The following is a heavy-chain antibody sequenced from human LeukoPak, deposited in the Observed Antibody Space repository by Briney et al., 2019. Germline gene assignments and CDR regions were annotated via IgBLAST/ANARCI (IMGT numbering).Heavy chain of an antibody. D-gene: IGHD6-13*01. J-gene: IGHJ6*03. CDR1: GFTLSSYA. CDR2: ISSSGSTI. CDR3: ARAMSSSSWYGGYYMDV. Sequence: GGSLRLSCAASGFTLSSYAMSWIRQAPGKGLEWVSYISSSGSTIYYADSVKGRFTISRDNAKNSLYLQMNSLRAEDTAVYYCARAMSSSSWYGGYYMDVWGKGTTVTVSS. V-gene: IGHV3-11*04.